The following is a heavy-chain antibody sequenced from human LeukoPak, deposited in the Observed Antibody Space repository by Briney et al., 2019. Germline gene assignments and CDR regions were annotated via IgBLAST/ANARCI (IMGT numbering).Heavy chain of an antibody. CDR2: ISSSSSYI. D-gene: IGHD2-15*01. CDR1: GFTVSSNY. Sequence: GGSLRLSCAASGFTVSSNYMSWVRQAPGKGLEWVSSISSSSSYIYYADSVKGRFTISRDNAKNSLYLQMNSLRAEDTAVYYCARGDGYCSGGSCYDGLDYYMDVWGKGTTVTVSS. CDR3: ARGDGYCSGGSCYDGLDYYMDV. V-gene: IGHV3-21*01. J-gene: IGHJ6*03.